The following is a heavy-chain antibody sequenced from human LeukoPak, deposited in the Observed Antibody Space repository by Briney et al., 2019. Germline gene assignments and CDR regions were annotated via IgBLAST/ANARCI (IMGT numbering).Heavy chain of an antibody. V-gene: IGHV3-11*01. J-gene: IGHJ6*02. D-gene: IGHD3-9*01. CDR3: ASNQYYDILTGYLPYYYGMDV. CDR2: ISSSGSTI. Sequence: PGGSLRLSCAAPGFTFSDYYMSWIRQTPGKGLEWVSYISSSGSTIYYADSVKGRFTISRDNAKNSLYLQMNSLRAEDTAVYYCASNQYYDILTGYLPYYYGMDVWGQGTTVTVSS. CDR1: GFTFSDYY.